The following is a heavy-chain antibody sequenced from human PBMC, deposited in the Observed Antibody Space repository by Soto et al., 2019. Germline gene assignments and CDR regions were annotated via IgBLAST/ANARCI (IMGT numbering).Heavy chain of an antibody. CDR1: GFTFNSYG. CDR3: AKCPGYDFWSWFDY. Sequence: PGGSLRLSCAASGFTFNSYGMHWVRQAQGKGLEWVVVISFDGRNTYYADSVKGRFTISRDNSKDTLDLQMKSLRTEDTAVYYCAKCPGYDFWSWFDYWGQGIVVTVSS. CDR2: ISFDGRNT. D-gene: IGHD3-3*01. J-gene: IGHJ4*02. V-gene: IGHV3-30*18.